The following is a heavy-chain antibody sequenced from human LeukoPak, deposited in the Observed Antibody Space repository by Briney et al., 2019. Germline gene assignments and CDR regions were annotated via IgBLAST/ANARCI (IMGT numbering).Heavy chain of an antibody. CDR1: GFTFSAYC. V-gene: IGHV3-74*01. CDR3: VRDLREADH. CDR2: ICPDGSVV. J-gene: IGHJ4*02. Sequence: PGGSLRLACVASGFTFSAYCMHWARQGPERGLEWVSRICPDGSVVNHADSVKGRFTTSRDNAKNTVFLQMNSLRVDDTAVYYCVRDLREADHWGLGTLATVSS. D-gene: IGHD3-10*01.